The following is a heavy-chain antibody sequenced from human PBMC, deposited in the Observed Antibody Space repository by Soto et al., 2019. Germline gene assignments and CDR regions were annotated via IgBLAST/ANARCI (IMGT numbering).Heavy chain of an antibody. CDR1: GFTFSSYS. V-gene: IGHV3-21*01. D-gene: IGHD6-13*01. CDR3: ARDPNPRIAAPV. Sequence: PGGSLRLSCAASGFTFSSYSMNWVRQAPGKGLEWVSSISSSSSYIYYADSVKSRFTISRDNAKNSLYLQMNSLRAEDTAVYYCARDPNPRIAAPVWGQGTPVTVSS. J-gene: IGHJ6*02. CDR2: ISSSSSYI.